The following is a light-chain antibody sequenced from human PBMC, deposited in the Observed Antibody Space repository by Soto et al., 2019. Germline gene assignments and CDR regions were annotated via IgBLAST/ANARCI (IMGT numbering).Light chain of an antibody. CDR3: SSYTSISTYV. Sequence: QSALTQPASVSGSPGQSITISCTGTSSDVGGYNFASWYQQHPDKAPKLMIYDVTNRPSGVSNRFSGSKSGNTASLTISGLQAEDDADYYCSSYTSISTYVVGTGTQLTVL. V-gene: IGLV2-14*01. CDR2: DVT. J-gene: IGLJ1*01. CDR1: SSDVGGYNF.